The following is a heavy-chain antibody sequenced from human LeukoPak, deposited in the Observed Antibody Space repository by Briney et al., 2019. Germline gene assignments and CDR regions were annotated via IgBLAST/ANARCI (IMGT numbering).Heavy chain of an antibody. Sequence: SETLSLTCTVSGGSLSSSSYYWGWIRQPPGKGLEWIGSIYYSGSTYYNPSLKSRVTISVDKSKNQFSLKLSSVTAADTAVYYCAGAYCGGDCYSGRAFDIWGQGTMVTVSS. CDR3: AGAYCGGDCYSGRAFDI. CDR1: GGSLSSSSYY. CDR2: IYYSGST. V-gene: IGHV4-39*07. J-gene: IGHJ3*02. D-gene: IGHD2-21*02.